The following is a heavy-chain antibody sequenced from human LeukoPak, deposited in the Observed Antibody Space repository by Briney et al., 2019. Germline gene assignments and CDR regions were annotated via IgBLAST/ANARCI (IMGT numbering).Heavy chain of an antibody. Sequence: GGSVRLFCAPSAFTLSIYTMSWVRQAPGKGLEWVSAIINSGGSTYYADSVKGRFTISRDNSKNTLYLQMNSLRAEDTAVYYCAKDGYVSWAYQLSHFDYWGQGTLVTVSS. CDR2: IINSGGST. D-gene: IGHD2-2*03. V-gene: IGHV3-23*01. J-gene: IGHJ4*02. CDR3: AKDGYVSWAYQLSHFDY. CDR1: AFTLSIYT.